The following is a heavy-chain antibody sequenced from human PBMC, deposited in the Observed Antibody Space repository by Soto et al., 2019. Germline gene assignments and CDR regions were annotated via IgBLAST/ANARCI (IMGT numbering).Heavy chain of an antibody. Sequence: EVQLVESGGGLVQAGGSLRLSSAASGFTLSSDWMHWVRQAPGKGLVWVSHINSDGSVTSYADSVKGRFTISRDIAKNTLYLQMNSLRAEDTAVYYCARAAHFNYGGNSGFDYWGQGTLVIVSS. CDR2: INSDGSVT. J-gene: IGHJ4*02. V-gene: IGHV3-74*01. CDR1: GFTLSSDW. CDR3: ARAAHFNYGGNSGFDY. D-gene: IGHD4-17*01.